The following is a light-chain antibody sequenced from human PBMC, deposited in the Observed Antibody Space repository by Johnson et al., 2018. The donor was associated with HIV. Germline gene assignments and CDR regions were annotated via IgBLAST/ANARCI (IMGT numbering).Light chain of an antibody. CDR2: ETT. J-gene: IGLJ1*01. CDR1: SSTIGNNY. CDR3: ATCDNSRRV. Sequence: QSVLTQPPSVSAAPGQKVTISCSGSSSTIGNNYVSWYQLLPGTAPKLLIYETTKRPSGIPDRFSGSRSGTSATLGITGLQTGDEADYYCATCDNSRRVFGTGTKVTVL. V-gene: IGLV1-51*02.